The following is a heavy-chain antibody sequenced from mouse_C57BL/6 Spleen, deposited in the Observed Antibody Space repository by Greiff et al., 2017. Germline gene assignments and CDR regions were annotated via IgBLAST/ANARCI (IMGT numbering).Heavy chain of an antibody. D-gene: IGHD2-4*01. CDR1: GYAFSSYW. CDR3: ARHYDYDWFAY. J-gene: IGHJ3*01. V-gene: IGHV1-80*01. CDR2: IYPGDGDT. Sequence: QVQLQQSGAELVKPGASVKISCKASGYAFSSYWMNWVKQRPGKGLEWIGQIYPGDGDTNYNGKFKGKATLTVDKSSSTAYMQLSSLTSEDSAVYFCARHYDYDWFAYWGQGTLVTVSA.